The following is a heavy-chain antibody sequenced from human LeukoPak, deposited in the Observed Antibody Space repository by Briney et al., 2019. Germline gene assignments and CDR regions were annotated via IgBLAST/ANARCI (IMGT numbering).Heavy chain of an antibody. CDR3: ARGGRITIFGVLIDD. J-gene: IGHJ4*02. V-gene: IGHV3-30*02. Sequence: PGGSLRLSCAASGLTFSWNGMHWVRQAPGKGLEWLAFIQYDGSSKYYADSVKGRFTISRDNSKNTVYLQMNSLKIDDTAVYYCARGGRITIFGVLIDDWGQGTLVTVTS. CDR2: IQYDGSSK. CDR1: GLTFSWNG. D-gene: IGHD3-3*01.